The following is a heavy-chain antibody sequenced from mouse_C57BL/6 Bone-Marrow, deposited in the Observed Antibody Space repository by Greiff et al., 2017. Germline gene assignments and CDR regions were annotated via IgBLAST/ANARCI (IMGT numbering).Heavy chain of an antibody. J-gene: IGHJ3*01. D-gene: IGHD4-1*01. CDR1: GYTFTDYN. CDR2: INPNNGGT. V-gene: IGHV1-22*01. CDR3: TRWEGFAY. Sequence: EVQLQQSGPELVKPGASVKMSCKASGYTFTDYNMHWVKQSHGKSLEWIGYINPNNGGTSYNQKFKGKAILTADKSSSTAYMELRSLTSEDSAVYYCTRWEGFAYWSQGTLVTVSA.